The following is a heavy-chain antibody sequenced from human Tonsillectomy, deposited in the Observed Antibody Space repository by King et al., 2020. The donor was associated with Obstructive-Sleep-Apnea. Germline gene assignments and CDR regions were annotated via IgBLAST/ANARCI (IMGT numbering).Heavy chain of an antibody. V-gene: IGHV4-59*12. CDR2: IFYTGST. Sequence: QLQESGPGLVKPSDNLSLTCTVSGGSIRSYYWSWIRQVPGKGLEWIGYIFYTGSTKYNPSLKGRLSMSMDTSENQFSLRLSSVTAADTALYYCARAGEGVAGSGRFDYWGQGTQVTVSS. CDR1: GGSIRSYY. CDR3: ARAGEGVAGSGRFDY. J-gene: IGHJ4*02. D-gene: IGHD6-19*01.